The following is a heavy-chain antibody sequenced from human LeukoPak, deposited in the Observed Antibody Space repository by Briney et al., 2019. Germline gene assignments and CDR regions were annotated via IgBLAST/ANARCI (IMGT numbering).Heavy chain of an antibody. Sequence: GGSLRLSCAASGFTFSSYSMNWVRQAPGKGLEWVSYISSSSSTIYYADSVKGRFTISRDNAKNSLYLQMNSLRAEDTAVYYCARGNYDSSGYYYGLDYWGQGTLVTVSS. J-gene: IGHJ4*02. D-gene: IGHD3-22*01. CDR1: GFTFSSYS. CDR2: ISSSSSTI. CDR3: ARGNYDSSGYYYGLDY. V-gene: IGHV3-48*04.